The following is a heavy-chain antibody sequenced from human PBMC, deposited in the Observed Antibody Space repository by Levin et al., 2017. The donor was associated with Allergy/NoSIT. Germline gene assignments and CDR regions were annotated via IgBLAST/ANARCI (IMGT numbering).Heavy chain of an antibody. CDR3: ARDRTVVSNTVYYYGMDV. CDR1: GVSISSYY. CDR2: ISYSGST. V-gene: IGHV4-59*01. J-gene: IGHJ6*02. Sequence: PGGSLRLSCTVSGVSISSYYWSWIRQPPGKGLEWIGYISYSGSTNYNPSLKSRVTISVDTSKNQFSLKLYSVTAADTAVYYCARDRTVVSNTVYYYGMDVWGQGTTVTVSS. D-gene: IGHD4-23*01.